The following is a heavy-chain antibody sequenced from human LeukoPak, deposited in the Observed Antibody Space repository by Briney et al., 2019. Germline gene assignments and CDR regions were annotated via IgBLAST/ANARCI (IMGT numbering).Heavy chain of an antibody. CDR1: GGSFSGYY. J-gene: IGHJ4*02. V-gene: IGHV4-34*01. Sequence: SETLSLTCAVYGGSFSGYYWSWIRQPPGKGLEWIGEINHSGSTNYNPSLKSRVTISVDTSKNQFSLKLSSVTAADMAVYYCASPAMGYWGQGTLVTVSS. CDR3: ASPAMGY. CDR2: INHSGST. D-gene: IGHD5-24*01.